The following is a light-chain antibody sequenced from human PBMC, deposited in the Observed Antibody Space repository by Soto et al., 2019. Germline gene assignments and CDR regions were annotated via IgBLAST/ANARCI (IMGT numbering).Light chain of an antibody. V-gene: IGKV1-27*01. CDR1: QGISRF. CDR2: AAS. J-gene: IGKJ1*01. CDR3: QKYNTVPRT. Sequence: DIQMTQSPSSLSASVGDRVTITCRASQGISRFLAWYQQKPGKVPKLLIYAASNLQSGVPPRFSGSGFGTDFTLTISSLQPEDVPTYYCQKYNTVPRTFGQGTKVEI.